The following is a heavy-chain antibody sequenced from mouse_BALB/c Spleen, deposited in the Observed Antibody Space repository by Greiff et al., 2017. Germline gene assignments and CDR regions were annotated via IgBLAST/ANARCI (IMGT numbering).Heavy chain of an antibody. Sequence: QVQLKQSGAELVRPGTSVKVSCKASGYAFTNYLIEWVKQRPGQGLEWIGVINPGSGGTNYNEKFKGKATLTADKSSSTAYMQLSSLTSDDSAVYFCARNYYGSSYWYFEVWGAGTTGTVSA. CDR3: ARNYYGSSYWYFEV. CDR2: INPGSGGT. CDR1: GYAFTNYL. D-gene: IGHD1-1*01. V-gene: IGHV1-54*03. J-gene: IGHJ1*01.